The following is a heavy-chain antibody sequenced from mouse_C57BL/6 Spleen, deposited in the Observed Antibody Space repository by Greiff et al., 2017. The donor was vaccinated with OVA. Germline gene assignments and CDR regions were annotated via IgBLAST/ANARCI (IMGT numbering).Heavy chain of an antibody. CDR1: GFTFSSYA. D-gene: IGHD4-1*01. J-gene: IGHJ4*01. Sequence: EVKLMESGEGLVKPGGSLKLSCAASGFTFSSYAMSWVRQTPEKRLEWVAYISSGGDYIYYADTVKGRFTISRDNARNTLYLQMSSLKSEDTAMYYCTSPSWEGYAMDYWGQGTSVTVSS. CDR2: ISSGGDYI. V-gene: IGHV5-9-1*02. CDR3: TSPSWEGYAMDY.